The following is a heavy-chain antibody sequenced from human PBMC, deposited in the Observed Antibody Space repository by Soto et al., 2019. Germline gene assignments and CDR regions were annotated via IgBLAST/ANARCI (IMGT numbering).Heavy chain of an antibody. Sequence: QVQLVQSGAEVKKPGASVKVSCKASGYTFTSYGISWVRQAPGQGLEWMGWISAYNGNTNYAQKLQGRVTMTTDTSTSTAYMELRSLRSDDTAVYYCARDRDYYDSRGYYYVGDAFDIWGQGTMVTVSS. CDR2: ISAYNGNT. CDR3: ARDRDYYDSRGYYYVGDAFDI. CDR1: GYTFTSYG. V-gene: IGHV1-18*04. D-gene: IGHD3-22*01. J-gene: IGHJ3*02.